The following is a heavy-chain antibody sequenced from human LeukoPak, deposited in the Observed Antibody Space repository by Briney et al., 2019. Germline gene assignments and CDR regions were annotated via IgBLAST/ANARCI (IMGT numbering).Heavy chain of an antibody. CDR2: INHSGST. Sequence: PSETLSLTCAVYGGSFSGYYWSWIRQPPGKGLEWIGEINHSGSTNYNPSLKSRVTISVDTSKNQFSLKLSSVTAADTAVYYCASGPLNRHDAFDIWGQGTMVTVSS. CDR1: GGSFSGYY. J-gene: IGHJ3*02. V-gene: IGHV4-34*01. CDR3: ASGPLNRHDAFDI.